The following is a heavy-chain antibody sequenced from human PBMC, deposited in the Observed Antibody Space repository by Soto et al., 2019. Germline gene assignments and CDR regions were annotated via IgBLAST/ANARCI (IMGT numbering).Heavy chain of an antibody. V-gene: IGHV1-69*13. D-gene: IGHD2-21*02. CDR3: ARAPWERPYCGGDCYAHYFDY. J-gene: IGHJ4*02. Sequence: SVKVSCKASGGTFSSYAISWVRQAPGQGLEWMGGIIPIFGTANYAQKFQGRVTITADESTSTAYMELSSLRSEDTAVYYCARAPWERPYCGGDCYAHYFDYWGQGTLVTVSS. CDR1: GGTFSSYA. CDR2: IIPIFGTA.